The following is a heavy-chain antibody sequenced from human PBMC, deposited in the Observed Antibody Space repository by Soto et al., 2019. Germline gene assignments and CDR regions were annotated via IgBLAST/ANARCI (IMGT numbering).Heavy chain of an antibody. CDR1: GYTFSTFA. J-gene: IGHJ3*02. CDR3: ARSSGWYALDI. V-gene: IGHV1-3*01. CDR2: VNGGDGNT. D-gene: IGHD6-19*01. Sequence: QVPLVQSGAEVKKPGASVKISCKASGYTFSTFAIHWVRQAPGQRPEWMGWVNGGDGNTRFSQNFQGRVTLTRDASATTAYTELSSLRSEDTAVYYCARSSGWYALDIWGRGTMVSVSS.